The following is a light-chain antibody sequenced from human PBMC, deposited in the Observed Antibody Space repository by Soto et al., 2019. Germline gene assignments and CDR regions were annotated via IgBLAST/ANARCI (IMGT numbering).Light chain of an antibody. V-gene: IGKV3-20*01. Sequence: EIVLTQSPGTLSLSPGERATLSCRASQSVSSSYLAWYQQKPGQAPRLLIYGASSRATGIPDRFSGSGSGTDFTLTISRLDPEEFAVYDCQQYGSSPITVGQGTRLEIK. J-gene: IGKJ5*01. CDR3: QQYGSSPIT. CDR2: GAS. CDR1: QSVSSSY.